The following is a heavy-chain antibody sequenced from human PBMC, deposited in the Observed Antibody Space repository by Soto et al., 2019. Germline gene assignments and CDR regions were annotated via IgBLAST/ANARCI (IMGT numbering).Heavy chain of an antibody. J-gene: IGHJ4*02. CDR2: ISGSGGST. V-gene: IGHV3-23*01. CDR1: GFTFSSYA. CDR3: AKDRLNYDILTGYYLGPFDY. D-gene: IGHD3-9*01. Sequence: GGPLRLSCAASGFTFSSYAMSWVRQAPGKGLEWVSAISGSGGSTYYADSVKGRFTISRDNSKNTLYLQMNSLRAEDTAVYYCAKDRLNYDILTGYYLGPFDYWGQGTLVTVSS.